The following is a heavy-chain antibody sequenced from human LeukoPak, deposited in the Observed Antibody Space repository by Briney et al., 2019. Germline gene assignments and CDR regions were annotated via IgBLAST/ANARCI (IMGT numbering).Heavy chain of an antibody. J-gene: IGHJ4*02. Sequence: GGSLRLSCAASGFTFSRNGMHWVRQAPGKGLEWVAFIRYDGSNEYYADSVKGRFSISRDNSRNTLYLQMNSLRAEDTAVYYCAKDGWTCSGGSCYFAYWGQGTLVTVSS. V-gene: IGHV3-30*02. CDR3: AKDGWTCSGGSCYFAY. D-gene: IGHD2-15*01. CDR2: IRYDGSNE. CDR1: GFTFSRNG.